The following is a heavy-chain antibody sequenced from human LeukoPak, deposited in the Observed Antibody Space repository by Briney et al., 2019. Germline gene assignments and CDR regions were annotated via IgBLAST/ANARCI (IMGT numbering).Heavy chain of an antibody. V-gene: IGHV1-2*02. CDR1: GYTFTGYY. CDR2: INPNNGDT. CDR3: ARINLKTSGYYRLDY. J-gene: IGHJ4*02. D-gene: IGHD3-22*01. Sequence: GASVKVSCKASGYTFTGYYLHWVRQAPGQGREWMGWINPNNGDTTYTQQFQGRVTMTGDTSITTAYMELSRLMSDDTAVYYCARINLKTSGYYRLDYWGQGALVTVSS.